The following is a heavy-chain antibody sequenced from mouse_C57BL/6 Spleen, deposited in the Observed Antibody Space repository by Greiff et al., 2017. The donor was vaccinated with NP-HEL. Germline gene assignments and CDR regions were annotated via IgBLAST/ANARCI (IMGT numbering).Heavy chain of an antibody. CDR3: ARWDGYDGDFDY. CDR2: IDPSDSET. Sequence: QVQLQQPGAELVRPGSSVKLSCKASGYTFTSYWMHWVKQRPIQGLEWIGNIDPSDSETHSHQKFKDKATLTVDKSSSTAYMQLSSLTSEDSAVYYGARWDGYDGDFDYWGQGTTLTVSS. V-gene: IGHV1-52*01. D-gene: IGHD2-2*01. J-gene: IGHJ2*01. CDR1: GYTFTSYW.